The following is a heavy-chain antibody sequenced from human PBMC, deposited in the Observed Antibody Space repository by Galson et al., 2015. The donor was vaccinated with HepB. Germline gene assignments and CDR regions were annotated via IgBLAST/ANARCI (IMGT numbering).Heavy chain of an antibody. J-gene: IGHJ4*02. CDR3: ARVGYDHTGGVYYFDY. V-gene: IGHV1-69*13. Sequence: SVKVSCKASGGTFSSYAISWVRQAPGQGLEWMGGIIPIFGTANYAQKFQGRVTITADESTSTAYMEPSSLRSEDTAVYYCARVGYDHTGGVYYFDYWGQGTLVTVSS. D-gene: IGHD5-12*01. CDR2: IIPIFGTA. CDR1: GGTFSSYA.